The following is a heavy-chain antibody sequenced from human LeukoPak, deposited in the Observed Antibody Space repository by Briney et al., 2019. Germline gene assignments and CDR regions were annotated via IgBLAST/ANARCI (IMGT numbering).Heavy chain of an antibody. J-gene: IGHJ4*02. CDR1: GFTFRTYW. CDR2: IDSDGSNT. Sequence: GGSLRLSCAGYGFTFRTYWMHWVRQAPGKGLVWVSRIDSDGSNTNYADSVKGRFTISRDNAKNTLYLQMNSLRAEDTAMYYCARDYRGYDSNDLDYWGQGTLVTVSS. CDR3: ARDYRGYDSNDLDY. D-gene: IGHD5-12*01. V-gene: IGHV3-74*01.